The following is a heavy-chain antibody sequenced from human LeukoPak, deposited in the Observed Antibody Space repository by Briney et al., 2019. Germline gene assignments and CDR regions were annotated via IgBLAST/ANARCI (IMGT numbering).Heavy chain of an antibody. CDR3: ARASDFDWLFHYYFDY. CDR1: GFTFSSHD. V-gene: IGHV3-30-3*01. CDR2: ISYDGSNK. Sequence: GRSLRLSCAASGFTFSSHDMHWVRQAPGKGLEWVAVISYDGSNKYYADSVKGRFTISRDNSKNTLYLQMNSLRAEDTAVYYCARASDFDWLFHYYFDYWGQGTLVTVSS. J-gene: IGHJ4*02. D-gene: IGHD3-9*01.